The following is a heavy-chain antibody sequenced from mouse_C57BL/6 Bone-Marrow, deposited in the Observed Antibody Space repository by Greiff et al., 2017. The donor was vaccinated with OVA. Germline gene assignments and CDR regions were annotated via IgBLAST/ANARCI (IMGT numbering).Heavy chain of an antibody. CDR1: GFSLTSYG. Sequence: QVQLQQSGPGLVQPSQSLSITCTVSGFSLTSYGVHWVRQSPGKGLEWLGVIWSGGSTDYNAAFISRLSISKDNSKGQVFFKMNSRQADDTAIYDWARRAVNWYFDVWGTGTTVTVSS. CDR3: ARRAVNWYFDV. V-gene: IGHV2-2*01. D-gene: IGHD1-1*01. CDR2: IWSGGST. J-gene: IGHJ1*03.